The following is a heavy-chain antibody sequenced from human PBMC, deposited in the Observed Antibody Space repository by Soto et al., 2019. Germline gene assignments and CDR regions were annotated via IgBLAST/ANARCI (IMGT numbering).Heavy chain of an antibody. J-gene: IGHJ6*02. D-gene: IGHD3-10*01. CDR3: ARVNYYGSGSYQDFFYFYALDV. CDR1: GYTFSTYD. V-gene: IGHV1-8*01. Sequence: ASVMVSCKTSGYTFSTYDINWVRQAPGQGLEWMGWMNPNSGDTGYAQKFLGRLTMTRDSSIRTVYMELSSLSSEDTAVYYCARVNYYGSGSYQDFFYFYALDVWGQGTTVTVSS. CDR2: MNPNSGDT.